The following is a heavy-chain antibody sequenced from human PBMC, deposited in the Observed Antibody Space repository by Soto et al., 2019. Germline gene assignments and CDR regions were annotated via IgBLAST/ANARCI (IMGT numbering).Heavy chain of an antibody. Sequence: SQTLSLTCAISGDSVSSNHATWDWIRQSPSRGLEWLGRTYYRSKWYYDYAVSVKSRITINPDTSKNQFSLQLNSVTPEDTAVYYCAQAAGYISTWFFDYWGQGALVTV. D-gene: IGHD6-13*01. CDR1: GDSVSSNHAT. V-gene: IGHV6-1*01. CDR2: TYYRSKWYY. CDR3: AQAAGYISTWFFDY. J-gene: IGHJ4*02.